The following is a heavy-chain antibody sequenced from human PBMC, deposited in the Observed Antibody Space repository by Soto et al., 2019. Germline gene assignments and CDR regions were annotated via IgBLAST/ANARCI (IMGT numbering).Heavy chain of an antibody. CDR2: ISSSGDSA. Sequence: GGSLRLSCAASGVIFSTYAMNWVRQAPGKGLEWVSAISSSGDSAYYAESVRGRFTISRDNSINTLYLQMRSLRPEDTAVYYCAHPRGYGVFDAVDIWGQGTMVTVSS. CDR1: GVIFSTYA. D-gene: IGHD4-17*01. V-gene: IGHV3-23*01. CDR3: AHPRGYGVFDAVDI. J-gene: IGHJ3*02.